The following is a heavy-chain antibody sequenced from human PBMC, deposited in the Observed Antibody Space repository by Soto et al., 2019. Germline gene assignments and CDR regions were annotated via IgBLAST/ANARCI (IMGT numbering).Heavy chain of an antibody. D-gene: IGHD4-17*01. CDR2: ISYDGSNK. V-gene: IGHV3-30-3*01. Sequence: QVQLVESGGGVVQPGRSLRLSCAASGFTFSSYAMHWVRQAPGKGLEWVAVISYDGSNKYYADSVKGRFTISRDNSKNTLYLQMNSLRAEDTAVYYCARDLGPDYGDPDAFDIWGQGTMVTVSS. J-gene: IGHJ3*02. CDR1: GFTFSSYA. CDR3: ARDLGPDYGDPDAFDI.